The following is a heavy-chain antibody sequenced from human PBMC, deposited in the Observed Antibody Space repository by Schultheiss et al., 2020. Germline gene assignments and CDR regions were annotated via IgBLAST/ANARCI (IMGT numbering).Heavy chain of an antibody. V-gene: IGHV3-66*01. J-gene: IGHJ6*02. CDR2: IYSGGST. Sequence: GGSLRLSCAASGFTFSSYWMHWVRQAPGKGLVWVSVIYSGGSTYYADSVKDRFTISRDNSKNTLYLQMNSLRAEDTAVYYCAREGGSRKRIYYYCYMDVWGQGTTVTVSS. D-gene: IGHD2-15*01. CDR1: GFTFSSYW. CDR3: AREGGSRKRIYYYCYMDV.